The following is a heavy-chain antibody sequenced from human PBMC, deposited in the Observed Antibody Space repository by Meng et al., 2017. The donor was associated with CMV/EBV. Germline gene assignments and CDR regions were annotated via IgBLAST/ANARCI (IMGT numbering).Heavy chain of an antibody. J-gene: IGHJ4*02. CDR1: GGSFSGYY. CDR3: ARDRNRNLDY. CDR2: INHNGST. Sequence: SETLSLTCAVYGGSFSGYYWSWIRQPPGKGLEWIGEINHNGSTNYNPSLKSRVTISMDTSKNQFSLKVSPVTTADTAMYYCARDRNRNLDYWGQGTLVTVSS. V-gene: IGHV4-34*01.